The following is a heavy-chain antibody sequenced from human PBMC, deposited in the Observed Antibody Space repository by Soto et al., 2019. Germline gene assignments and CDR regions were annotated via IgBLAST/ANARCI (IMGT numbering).Heavy chain of an antibody. Sequence: EVQLLDSGGGLVQPGGSLRLSCAASGFTFSSYGMSWVRQAPGKGLEWVAGIPVIGERRYYADSVKGRFTISRDNAKNTLYLQMNSLRVEDAAVYFCAREGDRYGTVGFDSWGQGTLVTVSS. D-gene: IGHD1-1*01. CDR3: AREGDRYGTVGFDS. J-gene: IGHJ4*02. CDR1: GFTFSSYG. CDR2: IPVIGERR. V-gene: IGHV3-23*01.